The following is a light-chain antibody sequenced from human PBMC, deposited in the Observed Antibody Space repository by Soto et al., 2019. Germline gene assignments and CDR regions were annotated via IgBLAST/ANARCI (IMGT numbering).Light chain of an antibody. J-gene: IGKJ2*01. CDR1: QSISSY. CDR3: QQSYSTFRT. Sequence: EIQMTQSPSSLSASVGDRVTITCRASQSISSYLNWYQQKPGKAPKLLIYAASSLQSGVPSRFSGSGSGTDFTLTISSLQPEDFATYYCQQSYSTFRTFGQGTKLEIK. CDR2: AAS. V-gene: IGKV1-39*01.